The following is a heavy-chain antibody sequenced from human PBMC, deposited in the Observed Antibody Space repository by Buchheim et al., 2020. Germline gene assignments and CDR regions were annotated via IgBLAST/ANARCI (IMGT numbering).Heavy chain of an antibody. V-gene: IGHV3-30*18. D-gene: IGHD2-2*01. CDR1: GFTFSRYG. CDR2: ISKDGSHK. Sequence: QVQLVESGGGVVQPGRSLRLSCAASGFTFSRYGMHWVRQAPGKRLGWVSLISKDGSHKYYPDSVKDRFTTSRDNPKRTLYLQMNSLRAEDTAVYYCAKDRYCSSTTCSEGNYGMDVWGQGAT. J-gene: IGHJ6*02. CDR3: AKDRYCSSTTCSEGNYGMDV.